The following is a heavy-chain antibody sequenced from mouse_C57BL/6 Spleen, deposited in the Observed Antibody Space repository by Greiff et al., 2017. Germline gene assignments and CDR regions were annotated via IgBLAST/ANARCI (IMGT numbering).Heavy chain of an antibody. CDR3: TREGYYYGSLWYFDV. J-gene: IGHJ1*03. CDR2: IDPETGGT. V-gene: IGHV1-15*01. D-gene: IGHD1-1*01. CDR1: GYTFTDYE. Sequence: QVQLQQSGAELVRPGASVTLSCKASGYTFTDYEMHWVKQTPVHGLEWIGAIDPETGGTAYNQKFKGKAILTADKSSSTAYMELRSLTSEDSAVYYCTREGYYYGSLWYFDVWGTGTTVTVSS.